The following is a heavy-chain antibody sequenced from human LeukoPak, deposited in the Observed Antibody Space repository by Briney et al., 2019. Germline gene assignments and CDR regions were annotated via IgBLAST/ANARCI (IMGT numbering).Heavy chain of an antibody. V-gene: IGHV3-30*02. J-gene: IGHJ3*02. Sequence: GGSPRLSCAASGFTFSSYGMHWVRQAPGKGLEWVAFIRYDGSNKYYADSVKGRFTISRDNSKNTLYLQMNSLRAEDTAVYYCAKDLGDYYDSSGYYGGAFDIWGQGTMVTVSS. CDR2: IRYDGSNK. D-gene: IGHD3-22*01. CDR1: GFTFSSYG. CDR3: AKDLGDYYDSSGYYGGAFDI.